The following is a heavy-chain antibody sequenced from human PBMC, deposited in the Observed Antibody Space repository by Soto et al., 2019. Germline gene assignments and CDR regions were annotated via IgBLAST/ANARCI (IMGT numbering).Heavy chain of an antibody. Sequence: GGSLRLSCAASGFTFSTYWMSWVRQAPGKGLEWVANIKEDGSEKYYVDSLKGRFSISRDNAKNSLYLQMNSLRAEDTAVYYCARLPPYSSSSNFDYWGQGTLVTVSS. J-gene: IGHJ4*02. V-gene: IGHV3-7*05. D-gene: IGHD6-6*01. CDR1: GFTFSTYW. CDR2: IKEDGSEK. CDR3: ARLPPYSSSSNFDY.